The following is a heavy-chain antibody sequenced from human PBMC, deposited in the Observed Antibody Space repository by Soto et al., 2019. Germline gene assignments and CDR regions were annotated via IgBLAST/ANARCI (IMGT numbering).Heavy chain of an antibody. CDR1: GDSISSSY. V-gene: IGHV4-59*08. Sequence: SETLSLTCTVSGDSISSSYWSWIRQPPGKGLEWIGYIYNSGSTNYNPSLKSRVTISVDTSKNQFSLKLSSVTAADTAVYYCARGLYYYDSTWYNWFDPWGQGTLVTVSS. J-gene: IGHJ5*02. CDR2: IYNSGST. D-gene: IGHD3-22*01. CDR3: ARGLYYYDSTWYNWFDP.